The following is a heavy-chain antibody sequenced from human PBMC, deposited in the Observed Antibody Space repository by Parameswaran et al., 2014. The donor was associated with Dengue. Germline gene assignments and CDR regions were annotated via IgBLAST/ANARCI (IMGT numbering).Heavy chain of an antibody. J-gene: IGHJ4*02. V-gene: IGHV1-8*01. D-gene: IGHD3-22*01. Sequence: WVRQAPGQGLEWMGWMNPNSGNTGYAQKFQGRVTMTRNTSISTAYMELSSLRSEDTAVYYCARSPDYYAGYWGQGTLVTAPQ. CDR2: MNPNSGNT. CDR3: ARSPDYYAGY.